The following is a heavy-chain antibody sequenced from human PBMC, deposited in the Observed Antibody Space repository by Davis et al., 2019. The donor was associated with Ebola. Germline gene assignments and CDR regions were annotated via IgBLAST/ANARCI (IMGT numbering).Heavy chain of an antibody. V-gene: IGHV3-48*02. D-gene: IGHD3-22*01. J-gene: IGHJ4*02. CDR2: ISGTSTT. CDR3: ASGYYFVDY. CDR1: GFTFSTYG. Sequence: GESLKISCAASGFTFSTYGMNWVRQAPGKGLECVAYISGTSTTYYADSVKGRFTISRDNAKNSLYLRMNSLRDEDTAVYYCASGYYFVDYWGQGTLVTVSS.